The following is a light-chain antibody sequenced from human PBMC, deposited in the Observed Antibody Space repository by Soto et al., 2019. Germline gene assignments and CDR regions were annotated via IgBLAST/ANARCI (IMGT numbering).Light chain of an antibody. J-gene: IGKJ2*01. CDR2: GAS. Sequence: EIVMTQSPATLSVSPGERATLSCRASQSVSSNLAWYQQKPGQAPRLLIYGASTRATGIPARFSGSGSGTEFTLTISSLQSKDFAVYYCQQYNNWPPVYTFGQGTKLEIK. V-gene: IGKV3-15*01. CDR3: QQYNNWPPVYT. CDR1: QSVSSN.